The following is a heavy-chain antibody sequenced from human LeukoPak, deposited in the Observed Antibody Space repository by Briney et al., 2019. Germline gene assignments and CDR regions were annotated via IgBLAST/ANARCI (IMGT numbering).Heavy chain of an antibody. D-gene: IGHD2-15*01. CDR3: ARVLFPVVGDAFDI. V-gene: IGHV5-51*01. CDR1: GYSFTSYW. J-gene: IGHJ3*02. Sequence: GESLKISCKGSGYSFTSYWIGWLRQMPGKGLEWMGIIYPGDSDTRYSPSFQGQVTISADKSISTVYLQWSSLKPSDPAMYYCARVLFPVVGDAFDIWGQGTMVTVSS. CDR2: IYPGDSDT.